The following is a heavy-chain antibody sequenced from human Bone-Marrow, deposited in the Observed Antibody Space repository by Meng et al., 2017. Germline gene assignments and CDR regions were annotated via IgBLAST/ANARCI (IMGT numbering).Heavy chain of an antibody. D-gene: IGHD6-19*01. CDR1: GGSISPYY. CDR3: ARESSSGSYYFDY. CDR2: IYYSGST. V-gene: IGHV4-59*12. Sequence: QVQLQESGPGLVKPSETLSLTCTVSGGSISPYYWSWIRQPPGKGLEWIGYIYYSGSTNYNPSLKSRVTISVDTSKNQFSLRLSSVTAADTAVYYCARESSSGSYYFDYWGQGTLVTVSS. J-gene: IGHJ4*02.